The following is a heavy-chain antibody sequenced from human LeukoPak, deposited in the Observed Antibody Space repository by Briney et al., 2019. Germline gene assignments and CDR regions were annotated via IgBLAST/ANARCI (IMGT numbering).Heavy chain of an antibody. CDR1: GYTFTGYY. CDR3: ASSAGDGELLSY. V-gene: IGHV1-46*01. J-gene: IGHJ4*02. D-gene: IGHD3-10*01. CDR2: INPSGGST. Sequence: GASVKVSCKASGYTFTGYYMHWVRQAPGQGLEWMGIINPSGGSTSYAQKFQGRGTMIRDASTSTVYMELSSLRSEDTAVYYCASSAGDGELLSYWGQGTLVTVSS.